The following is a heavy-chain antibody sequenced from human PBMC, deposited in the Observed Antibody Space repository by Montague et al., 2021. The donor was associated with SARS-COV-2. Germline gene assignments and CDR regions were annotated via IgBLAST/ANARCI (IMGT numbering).Heavy chain of an antibody. J-gene: IGHJ3*02. CDR1: GFPFSDYY. Sequence: SLRLSCAASGFPFSDYYMSWIRQAPGKGLEWVSYISSSSSYTNYADSVKGRFTISRDNAKNSLYLQMNSLRAEDTAVYYCARVRAIYDYVWGSYRPGAFDIWGQGTMVTVSS. D-gene: IGHD3-16*01. V-gene: IGHV3-11*05. CDR3: ARVRAIYDYVWGSYRPGAFDI. CDR2: ISSSSSYT.